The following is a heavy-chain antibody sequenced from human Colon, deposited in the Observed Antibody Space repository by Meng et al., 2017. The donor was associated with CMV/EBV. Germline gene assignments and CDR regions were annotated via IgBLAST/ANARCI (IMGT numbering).Heavy chain of an antibody. V-gene: IGHV3-30*18. D-gene: IGHD3-22*01. CDR2: ISYDESRQ. Sequence: SGYIFSTCGMHWVRQTQGKGLEWVAFISYDESRQYYAESLKGRFISSRDDSKDTLYLQMNSLRADDTAVYYCAKLRHSYDSSGFTVDYWGRGTLVTVSS. CDR1: GYIFSTCG. J-gene: IGHJ4*02. CDR3: AKLRHSYDSSGFTVDY.